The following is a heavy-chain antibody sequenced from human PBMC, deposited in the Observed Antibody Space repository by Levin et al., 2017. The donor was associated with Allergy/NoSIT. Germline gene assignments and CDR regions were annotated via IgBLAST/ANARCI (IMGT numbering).Heavy chain of an antibody. CDR2: IYYSGST. V-gene: IGHV4-59*12. J-gene: IGHJ6*03. D-gene: IGHD1-26*01. Sequence: SETLSLTCTVSGGSISSYYWSWIRQPPGKGLEWIGYIYYSGSTNYNPSLKSRVTISVDTSKNQFSLKLSSVTAADTAVYYCAREGPVGTAYYYYMDVWGKGTTVTVSS. CDR1: GGSISSYY. CDR3: AREGPVGTAYYYYMDV.